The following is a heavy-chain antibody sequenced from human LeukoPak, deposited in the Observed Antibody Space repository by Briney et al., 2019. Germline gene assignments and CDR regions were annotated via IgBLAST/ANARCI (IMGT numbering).Heavy chain of an antibody. Sequence: PGGSLRLSCAVSGFMFSNWWMAWVRQAPGKGLECVASIKQDGTEKFYVDYVKGRFTISRDNTKNSLYLQMNSLRAEDTAVYYCARESHSNYDYWGQGTLVTVSS. J-gene: IGHJ4*02. V-gene: IGHV3-7*01. CDR2: IKQDGTEK. CDR3: ARESHSNYDY. D-gene: IGHD4-11*01. CDR1: GFMFSNWW.